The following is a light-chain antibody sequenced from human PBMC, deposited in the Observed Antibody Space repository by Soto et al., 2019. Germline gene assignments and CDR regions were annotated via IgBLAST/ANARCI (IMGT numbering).Light chain of an antibody. CDR1: QSVSSSY. J-gene: IGKJ1*01. V-gene: IGKV3D-20*01. Sequence: EIVLTQSPATLYLSPGERATLSCGASQSVSSSYLAWYQQKPGLAPRLLIYDASSRATGIPDRFSGSGSGTDFTLTISRLEPEDFAVYYCQQYGSSPGWTFGQGTKVQIK. CDR3: QQYGSSPGWT. CDR2: DAS.